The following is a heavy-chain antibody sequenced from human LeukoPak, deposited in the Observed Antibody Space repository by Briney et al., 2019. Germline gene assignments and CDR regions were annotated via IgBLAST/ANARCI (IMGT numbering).Heavy chain of an antibody. CDR3: TTDVPQPPRLPPLDF. V-gene: IGHV3-15*01. CDR1: GFTFSTYS. D-gene: IGHD2-21*02. J-gene: IGHJ4*02. CDR2: IKSKTDGGTT. Sequence: GGSLRLSCAASGFTFSTYSMSWVRQAPGKGLEWIGRIKSKTDGGTTDYAAPVKGRFTISTDDSKNTLYLQMNSLKTEDTAVYYCTTDVPQPPRLPPLDFWGQGTLVTVSS.